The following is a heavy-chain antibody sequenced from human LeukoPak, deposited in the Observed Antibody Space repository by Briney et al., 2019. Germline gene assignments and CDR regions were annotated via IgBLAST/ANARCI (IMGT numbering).Heavy chain of an antibody. D-gene: IGHD3-9*01. V-gene: IGHV3-21*06. J-gene: IGHJ4*02. CDR1: GFTFSISA. Sequence: GGSLRLSCSASGFTFSISAMNWVRQAPWKGLEWVSSINNVASHIYYADSVKGRFTISRDDAKNTLYLQTNSLRAEDTAVYYCARDDWGPDYWGQGTLVTVSA. CDR3: ARDDWGPDY. CDR2: INNVASHI.